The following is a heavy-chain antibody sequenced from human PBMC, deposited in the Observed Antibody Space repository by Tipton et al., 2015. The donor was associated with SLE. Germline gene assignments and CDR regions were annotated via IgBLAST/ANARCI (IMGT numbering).Heavy chain of an antibody. V-gene: IGHV4-31*03. CDR3: ARDSPTQCNGVCPLVRYFNL. J-gene: IGHJ2*01. Sequence: TLSLTCTVSGASLSSGRYYWTWIRQHPEKGLEWIGYIYYAGATYYNPSLKSRVIISVDRSQNQFSLNLSSVTAADTAAYYCARDSPTQCNGVCPLVRYFNLWGRGTLVTVSS. D-gene: IGHD2-8*01. CDR2: IYYAGAT. CDR1: GASLSSGRYY.